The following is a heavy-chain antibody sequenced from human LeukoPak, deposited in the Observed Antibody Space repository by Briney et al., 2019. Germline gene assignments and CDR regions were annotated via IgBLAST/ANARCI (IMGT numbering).Heavy chain of an antibody. CDR1: GGSFSGYY. D-gene: IGHD1-26*01. Sequence: SETLCLTCAVYGGSFSGYYWSWIRQPPGKGLEWIGEINHSGSTNYNPSLKSRVTISVDTSKNQFSLKLSSVTAADTAVYYCARIVGAHYGMDVWGQGTTVTVSS. J-gene: IGHJ6*02. CDR3: ARIVGAHYGMDV. V-gene: IGHV4-34*01. CDR2: INHSGST.